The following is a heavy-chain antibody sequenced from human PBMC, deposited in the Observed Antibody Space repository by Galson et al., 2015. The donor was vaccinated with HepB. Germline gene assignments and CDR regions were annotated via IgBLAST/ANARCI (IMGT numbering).Heavy chain of an antibody. V-gene: IGHV4-59*02. CDR1: GGSVSGYY. D-gene: IGHD3-10*01. Sequence: ETLSLTCTVSGGSVSGYYWSWIRQTPGKGLEWIGYIYYRGGTRYNPSLKSRVTISVDTSKNQFSLKLSSVTAADTAVYYCTRDGSNFGECPVDLWGRGTLVTVSS. J-gene: IGHJ2*01. CDR2: IYYRGGT. CDR3: TRDGSNFGECPVDL.